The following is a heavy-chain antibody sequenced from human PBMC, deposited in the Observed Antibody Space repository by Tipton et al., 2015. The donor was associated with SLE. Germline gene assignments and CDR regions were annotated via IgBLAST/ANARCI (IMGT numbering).Heavy chain of an antibody. Sequence: PRLSCAASGFTFDDYAMHWVRQAPGKGLEWVSGISWNSGSIGYADSVKGRFTISRDNAKNSLYLQMNSLRAEDTALYYCAKDIVTDYYDGMDVWGQGSTVTVSS. J-gene: IGHJ6*02. CDR2: ISWNSGSI. D-gene: IGHD1-14*01. CDR1: GFTFDDYA. V-gene: IGHV3-9*01. CDR3: AKDIVTDYYDGMDV.